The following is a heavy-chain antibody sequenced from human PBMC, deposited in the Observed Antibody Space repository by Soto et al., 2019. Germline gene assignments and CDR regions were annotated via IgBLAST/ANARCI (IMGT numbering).Heavy chain of an antibody. J-gene: IGHJ6*02. Sequence: EASVKVSCKGSGGTFSSYAIIWVRQAPGQGLEWMGGIIPIFGTANYAQKFQGRVTITADESTSTAYMELSSLRSEDTAVYYCAGPPELTRIYYYYGMDVWGQGTTVTVSS. CDR1: GGTFSSYA. D-gene: IGHD1-7*01. V-gene: IGHV1-69*13. CDR2: IIPIFGTA. CDR3: AGPPELTRIYYYYGMDV.